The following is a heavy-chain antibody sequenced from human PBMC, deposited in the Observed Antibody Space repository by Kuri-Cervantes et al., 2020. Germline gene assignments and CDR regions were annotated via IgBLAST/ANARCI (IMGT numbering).Heavy chain of an antibody. D-gene: IGHD1-26*01. J-gene: IGHJ3*02. CDR2: IIPIFGTA. CDR1: GGTFSSYA. Sequence: SVKVSCKASGGTFSSYAISWVRQAPGQGLEWMGGIIPIFGTANYAQKFQGRVTITTDESTSTAYMELRSLRSDDTAVYYCAAESVGPTPPLTFDIWGQGTMVTVSS. CDR3: AAESVGPTPPLTFDI. V-gene: IGHV1-69*05.